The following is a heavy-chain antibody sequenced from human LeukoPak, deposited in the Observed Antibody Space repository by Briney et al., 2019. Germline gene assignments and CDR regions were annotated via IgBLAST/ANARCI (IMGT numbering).Heavy chain of an antibody. J-gene: IGHJ6*03. CDR3: ARDAIQLQVQYYYYYYYMDV. CDR2: ISAYNGNT. CDR1: GYTFTSYG. D-gene: IGHD2-21*01. Sequence: GASVKVSCKASGYTFTSYGISWVRQAPGQGLEWMGWISAYNGNTNYAQKLQGRVTMTTDTSTSTAYMELRSLRSDDTAVYYCARDAIQLQVQYYYYYYYMDVWGKGTTVTVSS. V-gene: IGHV1-18*01.